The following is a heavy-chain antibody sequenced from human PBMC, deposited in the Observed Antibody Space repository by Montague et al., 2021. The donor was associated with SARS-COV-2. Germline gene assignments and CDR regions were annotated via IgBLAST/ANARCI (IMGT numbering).Heavy chain of an antibody. V-gene: IGHV4-4*07. J-gene: IGHJ6*02. D-gene: IGHD2-2*01. CDR3: AREPLERGHQLIWEVYYYYGMDV. CDR1: GGSISSYY. Sequence: SETLSLTCTVSGGSISSYYWSWIRQPPGKGLEWIGRIYTSGSTNYNPALTSRITMSVDTSKNQFSLKLSSVTAADTAVYYCAREPLERGHQLIWEVYYYYGMDVWGQGTTVTVSS. CDR2: IYTSGST.